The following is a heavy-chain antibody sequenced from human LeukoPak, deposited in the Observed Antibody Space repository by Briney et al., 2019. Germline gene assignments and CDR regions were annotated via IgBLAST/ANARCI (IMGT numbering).Heavy chain of an antibody. CDR3: AKDREVAPGYSYGYLGY. Sequence: GGSLRLSCAVSGFTFSSYWMSWVRQAPGKGLIWVSRLNSDGSSTNYADSVKGRFTISRDNSKNTLYLQMNSLRAEDTAVYYCAKDREVAPGYSYGYLGYWGQGTLVTVSS. CDR2: LNSDGSST. D-gene: IGHD5-18*01. J-gene: IGHJ4*02. V-gene: IGHV3-74*01. CDR1: GFTFSSYW.